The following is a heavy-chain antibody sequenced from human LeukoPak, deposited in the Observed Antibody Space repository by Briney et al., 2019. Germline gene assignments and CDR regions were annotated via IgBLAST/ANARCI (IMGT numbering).Heavy chain of an antibody. V-gene: IGHV3-21*01. CDR3: ARGSMVRGVITSMDFDY. D-gene: IGHD3-10*01. J-gene: IGHJ4*02. CDR2: ISSSSSYI. CDR1: GFTFSSYS. Sequence: GGSLRLSCAASGFTFSSYSMNWVRQAPGKGLEWVSSISSSSSYIYYADSVKGRFTISRDNAKNSLYLQMNSLRAEDTAVYYCARGSMVRGVITSMDFDYWGQGTLVTVSS.